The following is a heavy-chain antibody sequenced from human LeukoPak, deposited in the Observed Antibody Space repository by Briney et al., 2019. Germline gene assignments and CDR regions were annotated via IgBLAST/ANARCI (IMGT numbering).Heavy chain of an antibody. Sequence: SETLSLTCAVYGGSFSGYYWSWIRQPPGKGLEWIGEINHSGSTNYNPSLKSRVTISVDTSRNQFSLKLSSVTAADTAVYYCARGGRGWLQLDWFDPWGQGTLVTVSP. CDR1: GGSFSGYY. CDR2: INHSGST. J-gene: IGHJ5*02. V-gene: IGHV4-34*01. D-gene: IGHD5-24*01. CDR3: ARGGRGWLQLDWFDP.